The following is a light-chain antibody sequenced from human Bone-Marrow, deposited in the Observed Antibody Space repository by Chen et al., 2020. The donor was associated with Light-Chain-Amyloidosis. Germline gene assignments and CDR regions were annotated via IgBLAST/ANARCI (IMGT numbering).Light chain of an antibody. CDR2: DDS. V-gene: IGLV3-21*02. CDR1: NIGSTS. Sequence: SYVLTQPSWVSVAPGQTATIACGGNNIGSTSVHWYQQTPGQAPLLVVYDDSDRPSGIPERLSGSNSGNTANLTISRVEAGDEADYYCQVWDRSSDRPVFGGGTKLTVL. J-gene: IGLJ3*02. CDR3: QVWDRSSDRPV.